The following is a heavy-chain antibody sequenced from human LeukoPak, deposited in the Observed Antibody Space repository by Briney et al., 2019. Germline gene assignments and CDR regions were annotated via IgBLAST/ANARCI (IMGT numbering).Heavy chain of an antibody. Sequence: KPSETLSLTCTVSGYSISSGYYWGWIRQPPGKGLEWIGSIYHSGSTYYNPSLKSRVTISVDTSKNQFSPKLSSVTAADTAVYYCANLLLYGDYFDYWGQGTLVTVSS. J-gene: IGHJ4*02. V-gene: IGHV4-38-2*02. D-gene: IGHD4-17*01. CDR2: IYHSGST. CDR1: GYSISSGYY. CDR3: ANLLLYGDYFDY.